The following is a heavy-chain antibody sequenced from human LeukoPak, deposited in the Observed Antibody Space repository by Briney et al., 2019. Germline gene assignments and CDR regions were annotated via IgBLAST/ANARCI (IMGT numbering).Heavy chain of an antibody. CDR2: IYTSGST. V-gene: IGHV4-4*07. D-gene: IGHD6-13*01. Sequence: PSETLSLTCTVSVGSISSYYWSWIRQPAGEGLEWIGRIYTSGSTNYNPSLKSRVTMSVDTSKNQFSLKLSSVTAADTAVYYCARDGAGKDYYYYMDVWGKGTTVTVSS. J-gene: IGHJ6*03. CDR1: VGSISSYY. CDR3: ARDGAGKDYYYYMDV.